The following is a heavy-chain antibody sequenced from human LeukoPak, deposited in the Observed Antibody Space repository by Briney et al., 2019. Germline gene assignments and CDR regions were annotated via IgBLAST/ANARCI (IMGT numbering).Heavy chain of an antibody. V-gene: IGHV3-11*05. Sequence: PGGSLRLSCAASGFSFRDYYMSWIRQAPGKGLEWVSFISTDSVFTNYADPVMGRFTISRDNAKNSLYLQLNSLRAEDTAVYYCARESHGTGDQWGQGTLVTVSS. CDR2: ISTDSVFT. D-gene: IGHD3-10*01. J-gene: IGHJ4*02. CDR3: ARESHGTGDQ. CDR1: GFSFRDYY.